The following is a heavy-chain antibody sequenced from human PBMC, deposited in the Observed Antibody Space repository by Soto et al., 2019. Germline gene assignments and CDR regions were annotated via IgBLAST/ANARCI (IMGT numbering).Heavy chain of an antibody. CDR2: IIPIFGTA. J-gene: IGHJ4*02. CDR1: GGTFSSYA. CDR3: AREGQLVRGPQNAPDY. V-gene: IGHV1-69*01. D-gene: IGHD6-6*01. Sequence: QEQLVQSGAEVKKPGSSVKVSCKASGGTFSSYAISWVRQAPGQGREWMGGIIPIFGTANYAQKFQGRVTITADESRSTAYMELSSLRSEDTAVYYCAREGQLVRGPQNAPDYWGQGTLVTVSS.